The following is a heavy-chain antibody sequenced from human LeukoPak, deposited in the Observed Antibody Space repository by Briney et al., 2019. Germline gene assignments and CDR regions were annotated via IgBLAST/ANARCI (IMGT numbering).Heavy chain of an antibody. J-gene: IGHJ6*03. Sequence: SETLSLTCTVSGGSIRSHHWSWIRQPPGKGLEWIGYIYYSGSTNYNPSLKSRVTISLDTSKNQFSLKLSSVTAADTAVYYCARDGTDQYYYYHMDVWGKGTTVTVSS. V-gene: IGHV4-59*11. CDR1: GGSIRSHH. CDR3: ARDGTDQYYYYHMDV. CDR2: IYYSGST. D-gene: IGHD1-26*01.